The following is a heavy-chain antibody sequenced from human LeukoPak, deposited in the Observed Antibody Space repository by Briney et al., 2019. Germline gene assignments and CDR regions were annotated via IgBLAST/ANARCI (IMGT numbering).Heavy chain of an antibody. V-gene: IGHV3-53*01. D-gene: IGHD6-6*01. CDR1: GFTVSSNY. CDR3: ARIGYSSSSFDY. J-gene: IGHJ4*02. Sequence: PGEALRLSCAASGFTVSSNYMSWVRQAPGKGLEWVSVIYSGGSTYYADSVKGRFTISRDNAKNSLYLQMNSLRAEDTAFYYCARIGYSSSSFDYWGQGTLVTVSS. CDR2: IYSGGST.